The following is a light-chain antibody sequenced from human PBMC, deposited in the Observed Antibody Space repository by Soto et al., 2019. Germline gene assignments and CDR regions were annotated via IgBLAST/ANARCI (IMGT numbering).Light chain of an antibody. Sequence: EVVMRQSPATLSVSPGETATLSCRASQSVSNKLAWYQQRPGQAPRLLIYAADTRATGIPDRFSGSGSGREFTLTISSLKSEDFAVYYCQQYNNWPPLTFGQGTKVEVK. V-gene: IGKV3-15*01. J-gene: IGKJ1*01. CDR1: QSVSNK. CDR3: QQYNNWPPLT. CDR2: AAD.